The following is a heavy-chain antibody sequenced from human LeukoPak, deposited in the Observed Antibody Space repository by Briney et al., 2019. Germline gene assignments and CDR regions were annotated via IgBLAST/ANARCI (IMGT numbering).Heavy chain of an antibody. D-gene: IGHD3-9*01. V-gene: IGHV1-2*02. J-gene: IGHJ4*02. CDR1: GYTLTGYY. CDR3: ARDLHYDILTGYNY. Sequence: ASVKVSCKASGYTLTGYYMHWVRPAPGQGLEWMGWINPNSGGTNYAQKFQGRVTMTRDTSISTAYMELSRLRSDDTAVYYCARDLHYDILTGYNYWGQGTLVTVSS. CDR2: INPNSGGT.